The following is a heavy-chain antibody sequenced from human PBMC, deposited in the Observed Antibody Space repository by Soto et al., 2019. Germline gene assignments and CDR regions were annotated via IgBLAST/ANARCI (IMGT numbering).Heavy chain of an antibody. CDR3: ARVERADGYNFIDY. J-gene: IGHJ4*02. CDR1: GFTFGSYG. V-gene: IGHV3-33*01. Sequence: QVQLVESGGGVVQPGRSLRLSCAASGFTFGSYGMHWVRQAPGKGLAWVAVIWYDGSNEYYADSVKGRFTISRDNSKNTLSLQMDSLRAGDTAMYYCARVERADGYNFIDYWGQGTLVTVSS. D-gene: IGHD5-12*01. CDR2: IWYDGSNE.